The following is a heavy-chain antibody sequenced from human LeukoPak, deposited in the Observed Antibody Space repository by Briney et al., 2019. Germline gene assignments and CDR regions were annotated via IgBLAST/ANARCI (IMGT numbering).Heavy chain of an antibody. D-gene: IGHD3-10*01. CDR3: ARHKGNYYGSGSYYNDN. J-gene: IGHJ4*02. CDR1: GDSVSSGSYS. Sequence: SEILSLTCTVSGDSVSSGSYSWGWIRQSPGKGLEWIGSMYYSGSTYYNPSFRSRVAISVDTSKNQFSLRLSSVTAADTAVYYCARHKGNYYGSGSYYNDNWGQGILVTVSS. CDR2: MYYSGST. V-gene: IGHV4-39*01.